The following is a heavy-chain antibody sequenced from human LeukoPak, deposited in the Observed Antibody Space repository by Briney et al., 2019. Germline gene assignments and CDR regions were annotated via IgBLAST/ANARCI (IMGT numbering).Heavy chain of an antibody. CDR3: ARSPSMVRGVITFFDY. V-gene: IGHV3-11*06. Sequence: PGGSLRLSCAASGFTFSDYYRSWIRQAPGKGLEWVSYISSSSSYTNYADSVKGRFTISRDNAKNSLYLQMNSLRAEDTAVYYCARSPSMVRGVITFFDYWGQGTLVTVSS. J-gene: IGHJ4*02. D-gene: IGHD3-10*01. CDR1: GFTFSDYY. CDR2: ISSSSSYT.